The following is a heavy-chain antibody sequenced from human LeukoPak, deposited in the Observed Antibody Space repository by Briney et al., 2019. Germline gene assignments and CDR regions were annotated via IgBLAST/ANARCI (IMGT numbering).Heavy chain of an antibody. Sequence: PGGSLRLSCAASGFTFSSYSMNWVRQAPGKGLEWVSSISSSSSYIYYADSVKGRFTISRDNAKNSLYLQMNSLRAEDTAVYYCARDDGWSYYFDYWGQGTLVTVSS. CDR2: ISSSSSYI. D-gene: IGHD6-19*01. V-gene: IGHV3-21*01. CDR3: ARDDGWSYYFDY. J-gene: IGHJ4*02. CDR1: GFTFSSYS.